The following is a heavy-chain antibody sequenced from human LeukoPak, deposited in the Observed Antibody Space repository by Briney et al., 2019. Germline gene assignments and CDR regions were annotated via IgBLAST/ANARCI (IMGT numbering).Heavy chain of an antibody. CDR2: VSHDGRNK. V-gene: IGHV3-30*04. CDR1: GFTFSTYT. J-gene: IGHJ4*02. Sequence: RGGSLRLSCAASGFTFSTYTIRWVRQAPGRGLEWVAFVSHDGRNKYYADSVKGRFTISRDNSKNTLYLQMNSLRGEDTALYYCTREIDTSSYNLFFDNWGQGTLVTVSS. D-gene: IGHD2-2*01. CDR3: TREIDTSSYNLFFDN.